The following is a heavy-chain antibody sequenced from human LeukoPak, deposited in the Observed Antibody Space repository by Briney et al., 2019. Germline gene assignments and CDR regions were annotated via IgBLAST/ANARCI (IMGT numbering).Heavy chain of an antibody. D-gene: IGHD2-21*01. Sequence: GGSLRLSCALSGFTFSNYWMSWVRRAPGKGLEWVANIKQDGSEIYYVDSLKGRFTISRDNAKNSLYLQMNSLRAEDTAVYYCASEVVVLGGDDAFDIWGQGTMVTVSS. CDR2: IKQDGSEI. V-gene: IGHV3-7*01. J-gene: IGHJ3*02. CDR3: ASEVVVLGGDDAFDI. CDR1: GFTFSNYW.